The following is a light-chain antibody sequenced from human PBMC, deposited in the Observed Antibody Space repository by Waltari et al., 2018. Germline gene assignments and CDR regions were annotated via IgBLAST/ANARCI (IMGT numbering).Light chain of an antibody. Sequence: QLVLTKSPSASASLGASVKLTCTLSSGHSSYAIAWHQQQPEKGPRYLMKLNSDGSHSKGEVIPDRFSGTSTGAQAYFTGSSFQSEFEADFSCLPCDACALVFGEENKLSAL. V-gene: IGLV4-69*01. CDR2: LNSDGSH. CDR1: SGHSSYA. CDR3: LPCDACALV. J-gene: IGLJ3*02.